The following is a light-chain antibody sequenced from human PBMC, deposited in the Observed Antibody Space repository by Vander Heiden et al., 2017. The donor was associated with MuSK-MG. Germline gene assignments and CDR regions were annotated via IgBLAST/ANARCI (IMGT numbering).Light chain of an antibody. J-gene: IGKJ1*01. CDR3: QHYGSSPKT. CDR1: QSFSSSS. Sequence: EIVLTQSPGTLSLSPGESATLSCRASQSFSSSSLAWYQQKPGQAPRLLIYGASTRATGIPDRFSGSGSGTDFALTISRLEPEDSAVYYCQHYGSSPKTFGQGTKVEIK. V-gene: IGKV3-20*01. CDR2: GAS.